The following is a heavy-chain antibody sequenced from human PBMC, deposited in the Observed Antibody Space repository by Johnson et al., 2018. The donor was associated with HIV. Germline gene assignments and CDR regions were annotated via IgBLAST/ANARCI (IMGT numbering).Heavy chain of an antibody. CDR1: GFTFDDYG. V-gene: IGHV3-20*04. Sequence: MQLVESGGGVVRPVGSLRLSCAASGFTFDDYGMSWVRQAPGKGLEWVSGINWNGGSTGYADSVKGRFTISRDNAKNSLYLPMNSLRAEDTALYYCARSVGYYDSSGYYYVDAFDNWGQGTMVTVSS. CDR3: ARSVGYYDSSGYYYVDAFDN. J-gene: IGHJ3*02. CDR2: INWNGGST. D-gene: IGHD3-22*01.